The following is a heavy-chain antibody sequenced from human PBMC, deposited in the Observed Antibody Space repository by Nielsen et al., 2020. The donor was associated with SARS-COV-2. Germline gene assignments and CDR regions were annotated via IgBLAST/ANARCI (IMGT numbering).Heavy chain of an antibody. D-gene: IGHD3-22*01. CDR1: GFTFSSYW. V-gene: IGHV3-7*01. Sequence: GESLKISCAASGFTFSSYWMSWVRQAPGKGLEWVANIKQDGSEKYYVDSVKGRFTISRDNAKNSLYLQMNSLRAEDTAVYYCARTYYYDSSGYSVFDYWGQGTLVTVSS. J-gene: IGHJ4*02. CDR2: IKQDGSEK. CDR3: ARTYYYDSSGYSVFDY.